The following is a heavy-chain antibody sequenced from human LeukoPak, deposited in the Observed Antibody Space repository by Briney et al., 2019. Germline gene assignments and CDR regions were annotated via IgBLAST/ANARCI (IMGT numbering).Heavy chain of an antibody. Sequence: GGSLRLSCAASGFTFSSYSMNWVRQAPGKGLEWVSYVSSSSSTIYYADSVKGRFTISRDNAKNSLYLQMNSLRAEDTAVYYCARITIFGVVTIFDYWGQGTLVTVSS. CDR3: ARITIFGVVTIFDY. CDR2: VSSSSSTI. J-gene: IGHJ4*02. V-gene: IGHV3-48*01. CDR1: GFTFSSYS. D-gene: IGHD3-3*01.